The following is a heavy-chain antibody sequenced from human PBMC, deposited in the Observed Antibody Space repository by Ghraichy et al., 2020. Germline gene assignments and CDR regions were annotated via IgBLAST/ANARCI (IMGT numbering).Heavy chain of an antibody. V-gene: IGHV4-31*03. Sequence: SETLSLTCTVSGGSISSGGYYWSWIRQHPGKGLEWIGYIYYSGSTYYNPSLKSRVTISVDTFKNQFSLKLSSVTAADTAVYYCARDAASGSYSGDAFDIWGQGTMVTVSS. CDR2: IYYSGST. CDR3: ARDAASGSYSGDAFDI. CDR1: GGSISSGGYY. J-gene: IGHJ3*02. D-gene: IGHD1-26*01.